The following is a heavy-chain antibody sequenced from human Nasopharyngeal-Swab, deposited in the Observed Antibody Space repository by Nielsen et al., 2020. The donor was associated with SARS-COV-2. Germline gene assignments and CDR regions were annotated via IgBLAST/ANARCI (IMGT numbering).Heavy chain of an antibody. CDR1: GFTFSSYE. V-gene: IGHV3-48*03. J-gene: IGHJ4*02. D-gene: IGHD4-17*01. CDR3: ARDHYGDYVDY. CDR2: ISSTGNTI. Sequence: GGSLRLSCVASGFTFSSYEMNWVRQAPGKGLEWISYISSTGNTIYYADSVKGRFTISRDSAKNSLSLQMNGLRAEDTAVYYCARDHYGDYVDYWGQGTLVTVSS.